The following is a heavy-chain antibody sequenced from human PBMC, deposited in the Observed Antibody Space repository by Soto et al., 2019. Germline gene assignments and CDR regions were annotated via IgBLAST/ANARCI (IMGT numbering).Heavy chain of an antibody. J-gene: IGHJ6*02. CDR3: ARATYYYDSSGLPGV. CDR1: GGTFSSYA. D-gene: IGHD3-22*01. Sequence: ASVKVSCKASGGTFSSYAISWVRQAPGQGLEWMGGIIPIFGTANYAQKFQGRVTITADESTSTAYMELSSLRSEDTAVYYCARATYYYDSSGLPGVWGQGTTVTVSS. CDR2: IIPIFGTA. V-gene: IGHV1-69*13.